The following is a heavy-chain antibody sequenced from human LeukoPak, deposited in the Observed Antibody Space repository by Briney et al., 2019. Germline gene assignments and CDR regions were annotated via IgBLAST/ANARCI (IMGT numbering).Heavy chain of an antibody. Sequence: GGSLRLSCAASGFTFTNYAMTWVRQAPGKGPEWVSVIGASGADTYYSDSVKGQFTVSRDNSQNTLFLHMSSLRAEDTAVYFCARRPRDTSGYYLGAFHDWGQGTTVTVSS. D-gene: IGHD3-22*01. V-gene: IGHV3-23*01. J-gene: IGHJ3*01. CDR2: IGASGADT. CDR1: GFTFTNYA. CDR3: ARRPRDTSGYYLGAFHD.